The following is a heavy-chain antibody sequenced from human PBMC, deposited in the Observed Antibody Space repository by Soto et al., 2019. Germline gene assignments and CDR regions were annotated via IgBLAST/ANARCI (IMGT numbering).Heavy chain of an antibody. CDR1: GFTFSNYW. Sequence: EVQVVESEGGLVQPGGSLKLSCVASGFTFSNYWMSWVRQAPGKGLEWVANIRQDGSEKNFVDSVKGRFTISRDNAKNSVDLQMNSLRAEDTAVYYCATTQSFDYWGQGTLVTVSS. J-gene: IGHJ4*02. CDR3: ATTQSFDY. CDR2: IRQDGSEK. V-gene: IGHV3-7*01.